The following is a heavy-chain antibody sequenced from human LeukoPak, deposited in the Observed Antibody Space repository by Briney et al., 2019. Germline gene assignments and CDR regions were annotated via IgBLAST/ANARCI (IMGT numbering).Heavy chain of an antibody. J-gene: IGHJ5*02. CDR1: GFTFSSYV. CDR3: ASIVVVVAARFDP. D-gene: IGHD2-15*01. Sequence: GGSLRLSCADSGFTFSSYVMSWVRQAPGKGLEWVSAISGSGGSTYYADSVKGRFTISRDNSKNTLYLQMNSLRAEDTAVYYCASIVVVVAARFDPWGQGTLVTVSS. CDR2: ISGSGGST. V-gene: IGHV3-23*01.